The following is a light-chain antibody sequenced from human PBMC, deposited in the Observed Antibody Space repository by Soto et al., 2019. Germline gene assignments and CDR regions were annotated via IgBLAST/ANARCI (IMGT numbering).Light chain of an antibody. J-gene: IGLJ1*01. Sequence: QSVLTQPRXVSGSPGQSLTISCTGTSSDVGGYNYVSWYQQHPGKVPKLMIYDVTKRPSGVPDRFSGSKSGNTASLTISGLQSEDEADYYCCSHAGSYTYVFGTGTKVTVL. CDR2: DVT. CDR1: SSDVGGYNY. V-gene: IGLV2-11*01. CDR3: CSHAGSYTYV.